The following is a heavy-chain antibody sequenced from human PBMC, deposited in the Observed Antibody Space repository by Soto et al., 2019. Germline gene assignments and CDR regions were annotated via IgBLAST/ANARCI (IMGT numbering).Heavy chain of an antibody. D-gene: IGHD1-26*01. Sequence: SQTLSLTCAISGDSVSSNSAAWNWIRQSPSRGLEWLGRTYYRSKWYNDYAGSVKSRITINPDTSKNQFSLQLNSVTPEDTAVYYCARDVFQWELLRDYYGMDVWGQGTTVTVSS. CDR3: ARDVFQWELLRDYYGMDV. CDR1: GDSVSSNSAA. V-gene: IGHV6-1*01. J-gene: IGHJ6*02. CDR2: TYYRSKWYN.